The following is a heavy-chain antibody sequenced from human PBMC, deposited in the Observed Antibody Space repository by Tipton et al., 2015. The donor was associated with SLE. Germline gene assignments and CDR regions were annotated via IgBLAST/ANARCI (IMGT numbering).Heavy chain of an antibody. V-gene: IGHV4-4*07. CDR3: ARQMQRCSACPKFFDF. CDR1: GVSISTYY. CDR2: MYLSGNT. D-gene: IGHD6-19*01. J-gene: IGHJ4*02. Sequence: TLSLTCTVSGVSISTYYWAWIRQPAGKGLGWVGRMYLSGNTNYNPSLKSRLTMSVDTSRNQFSLNLGSVTAADTAIYYCARQMQRCSACPKFFDFWGQGTLVTVSS.